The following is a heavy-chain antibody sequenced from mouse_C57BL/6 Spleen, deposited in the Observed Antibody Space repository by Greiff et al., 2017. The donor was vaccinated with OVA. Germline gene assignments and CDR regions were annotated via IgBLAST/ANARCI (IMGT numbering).Heavy chain of an antibody. J-gene: IGHJ3*01. Sequence: VQLKESGPGMVKPSQSLSLTCTVTGYSITSGYDWHWIRHFPGNKLEWMGYISYSGSTNYNPSLQSRISITHDTSKNHFFLKLNSVTTEDTATYYCAREEIYDGYYGGFFAYWGQGTLVTVSA. CDR1: GYSITSGYD. CDR2: ISYSGST. V-gene: IGHV3-1*01. CDR3: AREEIYDGYYGGFFAY. D-gene: IGHD2-3*01.